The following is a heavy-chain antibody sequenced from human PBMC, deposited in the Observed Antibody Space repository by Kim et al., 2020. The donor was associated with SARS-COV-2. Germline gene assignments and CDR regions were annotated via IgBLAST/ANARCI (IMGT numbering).Heavy chain of an antibody. V-gene: IGHV3-30*04. Sequence: GGSLRLSCAASGFTFSSYAMHWVRQAPGKGLEWVAVISYDGSNKYYADSVKGRFTISRDNSKNTLYLQMNSLRAEDTAVYYCARDYMVRGVTPDYWGQGTLVTVSS. D-gene: IGHD3-10*01. CDR3: ARDYMVRGVTPDY. J-gene: IGHJ4*02. CDR2: ISYDGSNK. CDR1: GFTFSSYA.